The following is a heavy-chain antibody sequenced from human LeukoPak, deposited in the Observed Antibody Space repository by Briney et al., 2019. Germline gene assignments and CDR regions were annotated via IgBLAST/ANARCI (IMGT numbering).Heavy chain of an antibody. D-gene: IGHD6-13*01. J-gene: IGHJ6*02. CDR2: IWYDGSNK. CDR1: GFTFSSYG. CDR3: ARDRGSSSWWDYYYYGMDV. V-gene: IGHV3-33*01. Sequence: GGSLRLSCAASGFTFSSYGMHWVRQAPGKGLEWVAVIWYDGSNKYYANSVKGRFTISRDNSKNTLYLQMNSLRAEDTAVYYCARDRGSSSWWDYYYYGMDVWGQGTTVTVSS.